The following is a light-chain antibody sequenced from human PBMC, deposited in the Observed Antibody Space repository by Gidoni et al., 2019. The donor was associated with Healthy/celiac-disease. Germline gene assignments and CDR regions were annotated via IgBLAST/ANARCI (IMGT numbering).Light chain of an antibody. CDR2: YAS. CDR3: QQRSNWPPGFT. V-gene: IGKV3-11*01. Sequence: DIVLTQSPATLSLSPGERATLSCRASQSVSSYLAWYQQKPGQVPRLLINYASNRATGIPARFSGSGSGTDFTLTISSLEPEDFAVYYCQQRSNWPPGFTFGPGTKVDIK. CDR1: QSVSSY. J-gene: IGKJ3*01.